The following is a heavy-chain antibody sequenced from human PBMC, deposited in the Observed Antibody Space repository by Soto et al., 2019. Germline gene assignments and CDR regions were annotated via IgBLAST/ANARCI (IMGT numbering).Heavy chain of an antibody. CDR1: GGSISWYY. CDR3: ARRYGASFDY. J-gene: IGHJ4*02. D-gene: IGHD4-17*01. V-gene: IGHV4-59*01. CDR2: IYYSGST. Sequence: SETLSLTRTVSGGSISWYYWSWIRQPPGKGLEWIGYIYYSGSTNYNPSLKSRVTISVDTSKNQFSLKLSSVTAADTAVYYCARRYGASFDYWGQGTLVTVSS.